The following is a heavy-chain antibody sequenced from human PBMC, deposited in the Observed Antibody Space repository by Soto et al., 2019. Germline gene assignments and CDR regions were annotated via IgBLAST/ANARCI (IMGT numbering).Heavy chain of an antibody. CDR2: IYYSGST. V-gene: IGHV4-39*01. Sequence: SETLSLTCTVTGDSINNRSYYWGWIRQPPGKGLEWIGSIYYSGSTYNNPSLKSRVSMSVDTSKNQFSLKLRSVAAADTALYYCARQRTSVVTQAYFDSWGQGSLVTVSS. J-gene: IGHJ4*02. CDR1: GDSINNRSYY. CDR3: ARQRTSVVTQAYFDS. D-gene: IGHD2-21*02.